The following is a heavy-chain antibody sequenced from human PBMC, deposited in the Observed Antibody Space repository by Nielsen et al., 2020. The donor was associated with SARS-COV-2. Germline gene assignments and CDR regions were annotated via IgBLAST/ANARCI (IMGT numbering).Heavy chain of an antibody. V-gene: IGHV3-74*01. CDR2: INADGSST. Sequence: GESLKISCAASGFTFSNYWMHWVRQVPGKGLVWVSRINADGSSTSYADYVKGRFTISRDNARNTLYLQMNSLRAEDTAVYYCARGPITFGGVIVPFDYWGQGTLVTVSS. CDR1: GFTFSNYW. J-gene: IGHJ4*02. D-gene: IGHD3-16*02. CDR3: ARGPITFGGVIVPFDY.